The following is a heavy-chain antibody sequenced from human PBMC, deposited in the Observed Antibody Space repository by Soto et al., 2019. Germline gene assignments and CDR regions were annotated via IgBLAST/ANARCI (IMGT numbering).Heavy chain of an antibody. CDR3: AKARTYDFLTASLFDY. CDR1: GFTFDDYA. CDR2: ISWNSGSI. D-gene: IGHD3-9*01. J-gene: IGHJ4*02. Sequence: EVQLVESGGGLVQPGRSLRLSCAASGFTFDDYAMHWVRQAPGKGLEWVSGISWNSGSIGYADSVKGRFTISRDNAKNSLYLQMNSLRAEDTALYYCAKARTYDFLTASLFDYWGQGTLVTVSS. V-gene: IGHV3-9*01.